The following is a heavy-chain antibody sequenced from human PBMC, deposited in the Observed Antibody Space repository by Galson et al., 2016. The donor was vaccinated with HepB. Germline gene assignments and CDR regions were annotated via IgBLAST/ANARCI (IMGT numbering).Heavy chain of an antibody. CDR3: VKAGGGHKAEHINYYYGMNV. Sequence: SLRLSCAGSGFSFNNYAMSWVRQAPGKGLEWVSSVSGNGDSIYYADSVKGRFTISRDNSQNTLFLQMNSLTADDTAVYYCVKAGGGHKAEHINYYYGMNVWGQGTTVTVSS. J-gene: IGHJ6*02. CDR2: VSGNGDSI. V-gene: IGHV3-23*01. D-gene: IGHD3-16*01. CDR1: GFSFNNYA.